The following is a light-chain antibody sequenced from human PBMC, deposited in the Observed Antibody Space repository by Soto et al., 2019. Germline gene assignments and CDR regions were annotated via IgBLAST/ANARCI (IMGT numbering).Light chain of an antibody. J-gene: IGKJ5*01. CDR3: QQYNNWPPVT. CDR1: QSVSSN. V-gene: IGKV3D-15*01. Sequence: ETVMTQSPATLSVSPGERAALSCRASQSVSSNLAWYQQKPGQAPRLLIYGASTRATGIPARFSGSGSGTEFTLTISSLQSEDFAVYYCQQYNNWPPVTFGQETRLEIK. CDR2: GAS.